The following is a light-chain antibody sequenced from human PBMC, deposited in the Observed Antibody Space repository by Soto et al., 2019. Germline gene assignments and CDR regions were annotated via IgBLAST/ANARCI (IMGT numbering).Light chain of an antibody. Sequence: DIQMTQSPSSLSASVGDRVTITCRASQGITNFLAWYQQKPGKVPKLLIYEASTLQSGVPSRFSGSGPGTDFTLTISSPQPEDVATYYCQKYNSAPSFGGGTKVDIK. V-gene: IGKV1-27*01. CDR1: QGITNF. CDR2: EAS. J-gene: IGKJ4*01. CDR3: QKYNSAPS.